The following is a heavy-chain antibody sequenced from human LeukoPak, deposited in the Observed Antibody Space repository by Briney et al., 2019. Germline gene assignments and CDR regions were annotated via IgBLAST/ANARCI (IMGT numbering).Heavy chain of an antibody. V-gene: IGHV3-30*02. J-gene: IGHJ4*02. CDR2: IRNDGSDK. Sequence: GGSLRLSCAASGPTFRNAFMNWVRQAPGQGLEWVAFIRNDGSDKYYADSVRGRFTISRDNSKKSLHLHMNRLRVEDTGVYYCAKDLEAGTSGYSLDYWGQGTLVSVSS. D-gene: IGHD3-22*01. CDR3: AKDLEAGTSGYSLDY. CDR1: GPTFRNAF.